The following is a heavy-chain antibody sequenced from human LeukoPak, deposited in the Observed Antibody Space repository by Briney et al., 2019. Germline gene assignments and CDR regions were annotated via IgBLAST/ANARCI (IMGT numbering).Heavy chain of an antibody. Sequence: SETLSLTCSVSGGSISDYYWSWIRQPPGKGLEWIGYIYRGGTINYNPSVKSRVTISVDTSKNQFSLKLSSVTAADTAVYYCARAVDGPGFYGMDVWGQGTTVNVSS. CDR2: IYRGGTI. CDR3: ARAVDGPGFYGMDV. J-gene: IGHJ6*02. V-gene: IGHV4-59*01. D-gene: IGHD3-10*01. CDR1: GGSISDYY.